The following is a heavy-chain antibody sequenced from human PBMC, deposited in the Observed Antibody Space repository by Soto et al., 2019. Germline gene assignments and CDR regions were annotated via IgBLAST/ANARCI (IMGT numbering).Heavy chain of an antibody. Sequence: QVQLQESGPGLVKPSQTLSLTCTVSGGSISSGDYYWNWIRPHPGKGLEWIGYIYYSGSNYYNPSPESRVTTSEDTSRNHFSLKRSPVTDADTALYYCARAARSSIFFAYGMDVWGQGTTVTVSS. J-gene: IGHJ6*02. CDR3: ARAARSSIFFAYGMDV. V-gene: IGHV4-31*03. CDR2: IYYSGSN. D-gene: IGHD3-3*02. CDR1: GGSISSGDYY.